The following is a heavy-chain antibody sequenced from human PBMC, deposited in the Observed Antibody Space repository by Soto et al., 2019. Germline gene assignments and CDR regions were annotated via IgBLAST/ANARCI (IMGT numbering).Heavy chain of an antibody. CDR2: IRSKANSYAT. CDR3: TRWWRDDAFDI. J-gene: IGHJ3*02. V-gene: IGHV3-73*01. Sequence: EVQLVESGGGLVQPGGSLKLSCAASGFTFSGSAMHWVRQASGKGLEWVGRIRSKANSYATAYAASVKGRFTISRDDSKNTAYLQMNSLKTEDTAVYYSTRWWRDDAFDIWGQGTMVTVSS. D-gene: IGHD2-15*01. CDR1: GFTFSGSA.